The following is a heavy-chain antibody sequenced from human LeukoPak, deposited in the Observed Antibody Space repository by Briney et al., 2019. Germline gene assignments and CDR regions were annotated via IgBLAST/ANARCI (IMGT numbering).Heavy chain of an antibody. D-gene: IGHD4-23*01. CDR3: AKRADYGANSYDY. J-gene: IGHJ4*02. Sequence: PGGSLRLSCGASGFTFSSYWMHWVRQAPGKGLVWVSRINSDATSTSYADSVKGRFTISRDNAENTMYLQMNSLRAEDTAVYYCAKRADYGANSYDYWGQGTLVTVSS. V-gene: IGHV3-74*01. CDR2: INSDATST. CDR1: GFTFSSYW.